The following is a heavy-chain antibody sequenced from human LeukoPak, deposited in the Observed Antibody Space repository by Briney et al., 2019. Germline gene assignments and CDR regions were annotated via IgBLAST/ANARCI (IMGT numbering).Heavy chain of an antibody. V-gene: IGHV4-39*07. CDR1: GGSISSSSYY. CDR3: ARGYSSSWYYTPFDY. J-gene: IGHJ4*02. Sequence: SETLSLTCTVSGGSISSSSYYWGWIRQPPGKGLEWIGSIYHSGSTYYNPSLKSRVTISVDTSKNQFSLKLSSVTAADTAVYYCARGYSSSWYYTPFDYWGQGTLVTVSS. CDR2: IYHSGST. D-gene: IGHD6-13*01.